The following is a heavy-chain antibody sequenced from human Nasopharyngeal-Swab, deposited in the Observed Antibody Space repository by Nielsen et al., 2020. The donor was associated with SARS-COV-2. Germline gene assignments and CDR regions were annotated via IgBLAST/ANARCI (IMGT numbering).Heavy chain of an antibody. CDR2: IWYDGSNK. J-gene: IGHJ6*02. Sequence: GESLKISCAASGFTFSSYGMHWVRQAPGKGLEWVAVIWYDGSNKYYADSVKGRFTISRDNSKNTLYLQMNSLRAEDTAVYYCARSHCSSTSCFDYYGMDVWGQGTTVTVSS. CDR3: ARSHCSSTSCFDYYGMDV. D-gene: IGHD2-2*01. V-gene: IGHV3-33*01. CDR1: GFTFSSYG.